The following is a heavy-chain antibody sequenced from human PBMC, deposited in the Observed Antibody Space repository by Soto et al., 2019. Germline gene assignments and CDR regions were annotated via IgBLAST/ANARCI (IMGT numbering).Heavy chain of an antibody. CDR1: GFTFSTYG. D-gene: IGHD5-18*01. Sequence: QVQLVESGGGVVQPGKSLRLSCAASGFTFSTYGMHWVRQAPGKGLEWVAVIWYDGSNKYHGDSLKGRFTISRDNSNNPLKLQINNLIDEDTAVYYCGRDGALGDTAVVDSWGQGTLVTVSS. J-gene: IGHJ4*02. V-gene: IGHV3-33*01. CDR2: IWYDGSNK. CDR3: GRDGALGDTAVVDS.